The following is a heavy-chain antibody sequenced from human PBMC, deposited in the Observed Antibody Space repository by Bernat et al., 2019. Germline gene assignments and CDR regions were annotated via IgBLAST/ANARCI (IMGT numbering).Heavy chain of an antibody. CDR2: IYWDDDK. Sequence: QITLKESGPTLVKPTQTLTLTCTFSGFSLSTSGVGVGWIRQPPGKALEGLALIYWDDDKRYSPSLKSRLTIAKDTSKNQVVLTMTNLDPVDTATYYCAHRLPLGGYWNYGQFDSWGQGALITVSS. CDR3: AHRLPLGGYWNYGQFDS. D-gene: IGHD1-7*01. CDR1: GFSLSTSGVG. J-gene: IGHJ4*02. V-gene: IGHV2-5*02.